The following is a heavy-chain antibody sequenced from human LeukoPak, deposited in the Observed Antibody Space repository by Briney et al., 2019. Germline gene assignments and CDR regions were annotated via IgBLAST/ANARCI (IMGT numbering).Heavy chain of an antibody. CDR1: GFTFDDYA. Sequence: PGGSLRLSCAASGFTFDDYAMHWVRQAPGKGLEWVSGISWNSGSIGYADSVKGRFIISRDNAKNSLYLQMNSLRVEDTALYYCASRHTAADYWGQGTLVTVSS. CDR2: ISWNSGSI. D-gene: IGHD5-18*01. V-gene: IGHV3-9*01. J-gene: IGHJ4*02. CDR3: ASRHTAADY.